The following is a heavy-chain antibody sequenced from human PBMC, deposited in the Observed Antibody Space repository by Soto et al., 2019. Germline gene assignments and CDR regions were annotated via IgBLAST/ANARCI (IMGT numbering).Heavy chain of an antibody. CDR2: INHSGST. CDR3: ARGFGGKQQLVRLGY. D-gene: IGHD6-13*01. Sequence: QVQLQQWGAGLLKPSETLSLTCAVYGGSFSGYYWSWIRQPPGKGLEWIGEINHSGSTNYNPSLKSRVTISVDTSKNQFSLKLSSVTAADTAVYYCARGFGGKQQLVRLGYWGQGTLVTVSS. CDR1: GGSFSGYY. V-gene: IGHV4-34*01. J-gene: IGHJ4*02.